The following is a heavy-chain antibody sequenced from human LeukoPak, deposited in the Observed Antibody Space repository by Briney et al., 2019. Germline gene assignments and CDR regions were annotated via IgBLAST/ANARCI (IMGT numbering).Heavy chain of an antibody. V-gene: IGHV3-43*01. CDR2: INWNGHTT. CDR3: SKEWRSGWSEPDY. J-gene: IGHJ4*02. CDR1: GFTFDDYN. Sequence: GGALRLFCAASGFTFDDYNRHGGGHPPARGREECALINWNGHTTYCADSVKRRFVISTDNNKNSLHLQMNTLIIEDTAVYYCSKEWRSGWSEPDYCGERALVTVSS. D-gene: IGHD6-19*01.